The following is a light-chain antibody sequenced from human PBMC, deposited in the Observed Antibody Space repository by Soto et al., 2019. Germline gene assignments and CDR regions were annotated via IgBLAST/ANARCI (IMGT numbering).Light chain of an antibody. Sequence: IQLTQSPSSLSASVGDTVSITCRASQSISTYLNWYQHKPGKAPNLLIQAASSLLSGVPSRFSGSGSETDFTLTIRSLRPEHCATYYCQQSYRTPYTFGQGTKLEIK. CDR2: AAS. CDR1: QSISTY. J-gene: IGKJ2*01. V-gene: IGKV1-39*01. CDR3: QQSYRTPYT.